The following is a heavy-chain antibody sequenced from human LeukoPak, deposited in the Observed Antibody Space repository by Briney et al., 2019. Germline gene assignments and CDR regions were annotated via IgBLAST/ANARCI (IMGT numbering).Heavy chain of an antibody. CDR2: IITYNGNT. CDR3: ARDLYSSSAPHNWFDP. J-gene: IGHJ5*02. V-gene: IGHV1-18*01. Sequence: ASVKVSCKASGYTFTSYGISWVRQAPGQGLEWMGYIITYNGNTNYAQKLQGRVTMTTDTSTSTAYMELRSLRSDDTAVYYCARDLYSSSAPHNWFDPWSQGTLVTVSS. D-gene: IGHD6-6*01. CDR1: GYTFTSYG.